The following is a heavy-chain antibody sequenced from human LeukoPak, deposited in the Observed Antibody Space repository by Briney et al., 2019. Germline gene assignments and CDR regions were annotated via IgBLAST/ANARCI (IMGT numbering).Heavy chain of an antibody. Sequence: GGSLRLSCAASGFTFSSYAMSWVRQAPGKGLEWVSSLFTDGSTHYADSVKDRFTFSRDNSNNTVYLQMNSLRAEDTALYYCARHMVWGVPYNWFDPWGPGALVIVSS. D-gene: IGHD3-10*01. CDR2: LFTDGST. CDR3: ARHMVWGVPYNWFDP. CDR1: GFTFSSYA. V-gene: IGHV3-66*04. J-gene: IGHJ5*02.